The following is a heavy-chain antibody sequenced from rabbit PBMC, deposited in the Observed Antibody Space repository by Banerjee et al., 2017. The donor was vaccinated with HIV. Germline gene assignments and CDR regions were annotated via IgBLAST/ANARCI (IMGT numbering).Heavy chain of an antibody. CDR2: IDPVFGST. Sequence: QEQLVESGGGLVQPGGSLKLSCKASGFDFSSYGVSWVRQAPGKGLEWIGYIDPVFGSTYYASWVNGRFTISSHNAQNTLYLQLNSLTAADTATYFCVRTYAGYAGYGYAWNLWGPGTLVTVS. CDR3: VRTYAGYAGYGYAWNL. D-gene: IGHD6-1*01. CDR1: GFDFSSYG. V-gene: IGHV1S47*01. J-gene: IGHJ4*01.